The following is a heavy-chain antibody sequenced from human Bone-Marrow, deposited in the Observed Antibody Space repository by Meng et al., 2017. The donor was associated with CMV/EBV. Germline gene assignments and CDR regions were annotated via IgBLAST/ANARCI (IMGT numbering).Heavy chain of an antibody. CDR1: GFSFSTSG. CDR2: IRYDGGEK. D-gene: IGHD1-14*01. CDR3: AKENQLKPFDY. Sequence: GESLKISCAASGFSFSTSGMHWVRQAPGKGLEWVSFIRYDGGEKHYADSVKGRFAVSRDNSENTMFLQMSSLRVDDSAVYYCAKENQLKPFDYWGQGTLVTVSS. J-gene: IGHJ4*02. V-gene: IGHV3-30*02.